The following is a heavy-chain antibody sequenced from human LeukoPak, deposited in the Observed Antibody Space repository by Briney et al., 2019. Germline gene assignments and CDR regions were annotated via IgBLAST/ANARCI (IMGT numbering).Heavy chain of an antibody. V-gene: IGHV3-7*03. CDR3: AKDKVWFGEFLSGMDV. Sequence: GGSLRLSCAASGFTFSSYWMIWVRQAPGKGLEWVANIKQDGSEKYYVDSVKGRFTISRDNAKNSLYLQMNSLRSEDTALYYCAKDKVWFGEFLSGMDVWGQGTTVIVSS. J-gene: IGHJ6*02. CDR2: IKQDGSEK. CDR1: GFTFSSYW. D-gene: IGHD3-10*01.